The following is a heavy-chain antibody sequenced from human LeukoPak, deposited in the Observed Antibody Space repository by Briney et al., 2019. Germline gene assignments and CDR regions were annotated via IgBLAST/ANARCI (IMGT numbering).Heavy chain of an antibody. CDR1: GFTFSSYA. CDR2: ISNSDGKT. V-gene: IGHV3-23*01. J-gene: IGHJ4*02. Sequence: PGGSLRLSCAASGFTFSSYAMSWVSQAPGKGLEWVSTISNSDGKTYYADSVKGRFTISRDNSKNTLYVQMNSLTAEDTAIYYCAKATGNLGNWGQGTLVTVSS. CDR3: AKATGNLGN. D-gene: IGHD1-1*01.